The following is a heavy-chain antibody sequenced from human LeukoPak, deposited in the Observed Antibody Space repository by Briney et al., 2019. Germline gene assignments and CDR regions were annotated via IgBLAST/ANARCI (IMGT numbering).Heavy chain of an antibody. V-gene: IGHV3-23*01. Sequence: AGGSLRLSCAASGFTFTSYAMNWVRQAPGKGLEWVSAISGSGDATYYADSVKGRFTISRDYSKNTVYLQMNSLRAEDTAIYYCAKEWVGYLDYWGQGTLVTVSS. CDR1: GFTFTSYA. J-gene: IGHJ4*02. D-gene: IGHD1-26*01. CDR2: ISGSGDAT. CDR3: AKEWVGYLDY.